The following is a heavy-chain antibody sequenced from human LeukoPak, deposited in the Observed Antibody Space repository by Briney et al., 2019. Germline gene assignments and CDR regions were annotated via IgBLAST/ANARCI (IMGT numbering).Heavy chain of an antibody. CDR3: ASHLGYSSSWYLGPYYYYYMDV. CDR1: GGSISSYY. D-gene: IGHD6-13*01. J-gene: IGHJ6*03. Sequence: SETLSLTCTVSGGSISSYYWNWIRQPAGRGLEWIGRISTSGSTNYNPSLKSRVTMSIDTSTNQFSLKLSSVTAADTAVYYCASHLGYSSSWYLGPYYYYYMDVWGKGTTVTVSS. CDR2: ISTSGST. V-gene: IGHV4-4*07.